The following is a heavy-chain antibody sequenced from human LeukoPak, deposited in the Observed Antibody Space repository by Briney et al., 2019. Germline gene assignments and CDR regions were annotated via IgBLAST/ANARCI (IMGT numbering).Heavy chain of an antibody. CDR2: IYHSGST. V-gene: IGHV4-38-2*02. D-gene: IGHD1-26*01. CDR3: ARDRSGSYGGFDY. Sequence: SETLSLTCTVSGYSISSGYYWGWTRQPPGKGLEWIGSIYHSGSTYYNPSLKSRVTISVDTSKNQSSLKLSSVTAADTAVYYCARDRSGSYGGFDYWGQGTLVTVSS. CDR1: GYSISSGYY. J-gene: IGHJ4*02.